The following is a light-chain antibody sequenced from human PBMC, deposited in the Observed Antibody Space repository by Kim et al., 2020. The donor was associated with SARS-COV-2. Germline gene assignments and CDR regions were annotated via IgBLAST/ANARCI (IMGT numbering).Light chain of an antibody. V-gene: IGKV2-30*02. J-gene: IGKJ2*01. CDR2: KIS. CDR3: MQTTHWPYT. CDR1: QRLVHSDGRTY. Sequence: QPASRYCRSNQRLVHSDGRTYLNWFHQRPGQSPRRLIYKISTRDSGVPDRFSGSGSGTDFTLEISRVEAEDVGIYYCMQTTHWPYTFGQGTKLEI.